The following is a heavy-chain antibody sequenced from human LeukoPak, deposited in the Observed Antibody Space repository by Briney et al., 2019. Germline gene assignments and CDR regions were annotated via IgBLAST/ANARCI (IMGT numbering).Heavy chain of an antibody. V-gene: IGHV3-23*01. J-gene: IGHJ3*02. CDR3: AKDQVYGSGSYKRGDAFDI. D-gene: IGHD3-10*01. CDR2: ISGSGGST. Sequence: GGPLRLSCAASGFTFSSYAMSWVRQAPGKGLEWVSAISGSGGSTYYADSVKGRFTISRDNSKNTLYLQMNSLRAEDTAVYYCAKDQVYGSGSYKRGDAFDIWGQGTMVTVSS. CDR1: GFTFSSYA.